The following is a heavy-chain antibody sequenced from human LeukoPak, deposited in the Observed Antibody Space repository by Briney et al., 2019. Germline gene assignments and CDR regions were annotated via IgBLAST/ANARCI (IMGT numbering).Heavy chain of an antibody. Sequence: SETLSLTCTVSGGSISSYYWSWIRQPPGKGLEWIGYIYYSGSTNYNPSLKSRVPISVDTSKNQFSLKLSSVTAADTAVYYCARQDYDILTGPSYYLDYWGQGTLVTVSS. CDR2: IYYSGST. J-gene: IGHJ4*02. V-gene: IGHV4-59*08. CDR3: ARQDYDILTGPSYYLDY. CDR1: GGSISSYY. D-gene: IGHD3-9*01.